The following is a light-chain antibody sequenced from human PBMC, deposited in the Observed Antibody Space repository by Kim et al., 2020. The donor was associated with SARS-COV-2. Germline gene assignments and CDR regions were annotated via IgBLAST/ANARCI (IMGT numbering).Light chain of an antibody. Sequence: QPVLTQSPSASASLGASVKLTCTLSSGHSTAAIAWHQQQPEKGPRYLMKVNSDGSHSKGDGVPDRFSGSSSGAERYLTISSLQSEDEADYYCQTWGTGNWMFGGGTQLTVL. J-gene: IGLJ3*02. CDR1: SGHSTAA. CDR3: QTWGTGNWM. CDR2: VNSDGSH. V-gene: IGLV4-69*01.